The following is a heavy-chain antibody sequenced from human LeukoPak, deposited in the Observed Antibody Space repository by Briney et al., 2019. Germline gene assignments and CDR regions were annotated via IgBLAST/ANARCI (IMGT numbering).Heavy chain of an antibody. J-gene: IGHJ4*02. CDR1: GFTFNTYD. Sequence: GGSLRLSCAASGFTFNTYDMSWVRQALGKGLEWVSGISGSGGSTYYADSVKGRFTISRDNSKNTLYVQMNSLRAEDTAIYYCAKGGSSGYYYFDYWGQGTLVTVSS. CDR3: AKGGSSGYYYFDY. CDR2: ISGSGGST. V-gene: IGHV3-23*01. D-gene: IGHD3-22*01.